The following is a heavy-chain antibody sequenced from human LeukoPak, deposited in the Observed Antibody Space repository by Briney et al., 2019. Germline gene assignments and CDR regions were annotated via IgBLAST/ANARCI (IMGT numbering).Heavy chain of an antibody. V-gene: IGHV3-48*03. CDR2: ISSSGSTI. D-gene: IGHD3/OR15-3a*01. J-gene: IGHJ4*02. CDR3: ATGDDFWTGYHLDY. CDR1: GLTFNTYE. Sequence: GGSLRLSCAASGLTFNTYEMKWVRQAPGKGLEWVSYISSSGSTIYYADSVKGRFTTSRHNAENSLYLQMNSLRADDTAVYYFATGDDFWTGYHLDYWGQGALVTASS.